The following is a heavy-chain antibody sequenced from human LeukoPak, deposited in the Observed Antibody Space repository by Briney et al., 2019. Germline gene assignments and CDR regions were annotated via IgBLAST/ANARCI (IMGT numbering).Heavy chain of an antibody. CDR1: GFTFSTYS. CDR3: ATDGRSSGWYGFDY. V-gene: IGHV3-21*01. CDR2: ITSPVGRM. D-gene: IGHD6-19*01. Sequence: GGSLRLSCAASGFTFSTYSMNWVRQAPGKGLEWVSSITSPVGRMYYADSLKGRITISRDNTRSTLYLQMNSLSAEDTAVYYCATDGRSSGWYGFDYWGQGILVTVSS. J-gene: IGHJ4*02.